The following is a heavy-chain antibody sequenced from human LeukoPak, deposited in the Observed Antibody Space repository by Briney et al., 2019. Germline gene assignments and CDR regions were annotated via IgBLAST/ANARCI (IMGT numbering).Heavy chain of an antibody. J-gene: IGHJ4*02. V-gene: IGHV3-21*06. D-gene: IGHD3-22*01. CDR1: RFTFSRYW. CDR2: ISSSSAYI. CDR3: ARDRIYTEYYDSSAFGG. Sequence: PGGSLRLSCAASRFTFSRYWMHWVRQAPGKGLEWVSSISSSSAYIYYTDSVKGRFTISRDNAKNSLSLQMNSLRAEDTAVYYCARDRIYTEYYDSSAFGGWGQGTLVTVSS.